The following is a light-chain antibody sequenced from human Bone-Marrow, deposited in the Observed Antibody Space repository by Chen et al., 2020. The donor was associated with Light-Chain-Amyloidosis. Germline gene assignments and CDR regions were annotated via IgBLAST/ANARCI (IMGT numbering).Light chain of an antibody. V-gene: IGKV1-39*01. CDR2: AAS. Sequence: DIQMTQSPSSLSASVGDRVTITCRASQSISSYLNLYQQKPGKAPKLLIYAASSLQSGVPSRFSGSGYGTDFTLTISSLQPEDFATYYCQQSYSTPRTFGQGTKVEIK. CDR3: QQSYSTPRT. CDR1: QSISSY. J-gene: IGKJ1*01.